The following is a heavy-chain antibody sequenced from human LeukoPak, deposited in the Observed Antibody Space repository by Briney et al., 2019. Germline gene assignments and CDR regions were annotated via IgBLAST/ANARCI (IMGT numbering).Heavy chain of an antibody. V-gene: IGHV3-64*02. CDR3: ARAQTGATSYFFDD. D-gene: IGHD1-7*01. CDR1: GFTFSSYA. Sequence: GGSLRLSCAASGFTFSSYAMDWVRQAPGKGLEYVSGINTNGGATFYAESVKGRFTISRDDSKNTLYLHMGRLRGEDMAVYYCARAQTGATSYFFDDWGQGTLVAVSS. CDR2: INTNGGAT. J-gene: IGHJ4*02.